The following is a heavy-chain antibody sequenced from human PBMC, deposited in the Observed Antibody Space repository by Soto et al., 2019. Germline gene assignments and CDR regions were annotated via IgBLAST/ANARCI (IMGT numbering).Heavy chain of an antibody. CDR3: KATGY. Sequence: PGWSLRLACASSGFIFINAWMSWVRQAPGKGLEWVGRIKSKADGGTTDFAAPVKGRFTISRDDSKNTLFLQMNSLKTEDTAVYYCKATGYWGQGALVTVSS. J-gene: IGHJ4*02. CDR1: GFIFINAW. CDR2: IKSKADGGTT. D-gene: IGHD1-26*01. V-gene: IGHV3-15*01.